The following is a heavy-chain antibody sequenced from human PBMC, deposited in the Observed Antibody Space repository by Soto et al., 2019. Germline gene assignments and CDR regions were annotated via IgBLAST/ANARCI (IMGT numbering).Heavy chain of an antibody. CDR1: GFTFSSYA. D-gene: IGHD3-22*01. J-gene: IGHJ4*02. Sequence: PGGSLRLSCAASGFTFSSYAMHWVRQAPGKGLEWVAVISYDGSNKYYADSVKGRFTISRDNSKNTLYLQMNSLRAEDTAVYFCARDLITMIVVVPAFGYWGQGTLVTVSS. CDR3: ARDLITMIVVVPAFGY. V-gene: IGHV3-30-3*01. CDR2: ISYDGSNK.